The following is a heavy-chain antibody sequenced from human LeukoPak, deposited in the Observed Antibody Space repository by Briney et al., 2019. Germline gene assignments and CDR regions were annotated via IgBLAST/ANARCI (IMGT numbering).Heavy chain of an antibody. Sequence: ASVKVSCKVSGYALTELSMHWARQAPGKGLEWMGGFDPEDGETIYAQKFQGRVTMTEDTSTDTAYMELSSLRSEDTAVYYCATGGLKRLVRWFDPWGQGTLVTVSS. CDR3: ATGGLKRLVRWFDP. CDR1: GYALTELS. D-gene: IGHD6-6*01. V-gene: IGHV1-24*01. J-gene: IGHJ5*02. CDR2: FDPEDGET.